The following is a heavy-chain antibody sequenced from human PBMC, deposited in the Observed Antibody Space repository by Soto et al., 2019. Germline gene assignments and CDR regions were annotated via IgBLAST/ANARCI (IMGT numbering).Heavy chain of an antibody. J-gene: IGHJ6*02. V-gene: IGHV1-3*05. Sequence: QVQLVQSGAEEKKPGASVKVSCKASGYTFTSYAMHWARQAPGQRLEWMGCINAGNGNTEYSQKFQGRVTITRDTSASTAYMELSSLRSEDTAVYYCASFSKVYYYYGMDVWGQGTTVTVSS. CDR1: GYTFTSYA. CDR3: ASFSKVYYYYGMDV. CDR2: INAGNGNT.